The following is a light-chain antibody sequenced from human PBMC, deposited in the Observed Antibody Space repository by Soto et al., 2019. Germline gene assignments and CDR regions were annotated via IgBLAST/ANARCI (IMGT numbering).Light chain of an antibody. CDR1: RDIRKY. CDR3: QQYHTLVS. Sequence: DIQMTQSPSSLSASVGDRVTITCQASRDIRKYLNWYQQKPGKAPKLLIYDASNLETGVTSRFSGSGSGTDFTFTISSLQSEDIATYYCQQYHTLVSFGGGPKVEIK. CDR2: DAS. V-gene: IGKV1-33*01. J-gene: IGKJ4*01.